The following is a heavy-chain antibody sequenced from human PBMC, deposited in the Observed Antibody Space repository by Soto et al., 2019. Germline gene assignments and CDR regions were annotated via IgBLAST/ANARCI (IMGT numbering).Heavy chain of an antibody. Sequence: ASVKVSCKASGYTFTSKGISWVRQAPGQGLEWMGWISAYNGNTNYAQKLQGRVTMATDTSTSTAYMELRSLRSDDTAVYYCARDSPRYYDDSRGYTPEDWFDPWGQGTLGTAPQ. D-gene: IGHD3-22*01. CDR3: ARDSPRYYDDSRGYTPEDWFDP. V-gene: IGHV1-18*01. CDR2: ISAYNGNT. CDR1: GYTFTSKG. J-gene: IGHJ5*02.